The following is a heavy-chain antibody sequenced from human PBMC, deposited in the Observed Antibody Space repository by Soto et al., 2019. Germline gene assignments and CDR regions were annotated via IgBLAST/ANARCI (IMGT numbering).Heavy chain of an antibody. Sequence: PGGSLRLSCAASGFTFSDYYMSWIRQAPGKGLEWVSYISSSGSTIYYADSVKGRFTISRDNAKNSLYLQMNSLRAEDTAVYYCARDRDSLYYYYGMDVWGQGTTVTVSS. V-gene: IGHV3-11*01. D-gene: IGHD3-10*01. CDR1: GFTFSDYY. CDR2: ISSSGSTI. CDR3: ARDRDSLYYYYGMDV. J-gene: IGHJ6*02.